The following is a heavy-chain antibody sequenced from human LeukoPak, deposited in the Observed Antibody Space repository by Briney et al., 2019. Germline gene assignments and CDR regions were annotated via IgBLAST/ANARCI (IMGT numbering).Heavy chain of an antibody. CDR1: GYSISSGYY. J-gene: IGHJ4*02. CDR3: ARDTRSGYSDY. CDR2: IYYSGST. D-gene: IGHD3-3*01. Sequence: SETLSLTCAVSGYSISSGYYWSWIRQPPGKRLEWIRYIYYSGSTDYNPSLKSRVTISVDTSKNRFSLKLSSVTAADTAVYYCARDTRSGYSDYWGQGTLVTVSS. V-gene: IGHV4-61*01.